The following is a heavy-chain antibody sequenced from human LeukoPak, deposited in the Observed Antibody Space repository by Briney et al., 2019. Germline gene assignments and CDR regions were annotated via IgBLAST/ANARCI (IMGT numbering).Heavy chain of an antibody. CDR1: GGSVSSWY. Sequence: SETLSLTCTVSGGSVSSWYWSRIRQPPGKGLEWIGYIYDSGNTKYNPSLKSRVTISIDTPKNQFSLKLTSVTAADTATYYCARETSLMGYASGLGFNYWGQGILVTVSS. J-gene: IGHJ4*02. V-gene: IGHV4-59*02. CDR2: IYDSGNT. D-gene: IGHD6-19*01. CDR3: ARETSLMGYASGLGFNY.